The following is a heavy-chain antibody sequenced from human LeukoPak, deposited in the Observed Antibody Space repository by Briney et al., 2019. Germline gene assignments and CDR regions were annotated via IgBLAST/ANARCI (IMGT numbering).Heavy chain of an antibody. CDR1: GFTFSSYA. V-gene: IGHV3-30*14. Sequence: PGGSLRLSCAASGFTFSSYAMHWVRQAPGKGLEWVAVISYDGSNKYYADSVKGRFTISRDNAKSSLYLQMNSLRVGDTAIYYCVRDSYTREGHEIESDYWGQGTLVTVSS. D-gene: IGHD6-13*01. CDR3: VRDSYTREGHEIESDY. J-gene: IGHJ4*02. CDR2: ISYDGSNK.